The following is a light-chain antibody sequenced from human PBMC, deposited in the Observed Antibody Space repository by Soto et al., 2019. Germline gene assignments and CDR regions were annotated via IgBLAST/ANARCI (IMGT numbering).Light chain of an antibody. J-gene: IGKJ3*01. Sequence: DIQMTQSPTSLSASVGDRVTITCRASQGIRNFVAWYQQKPGKAPKLLIYAASTLQSGVPSRFSGSGSGTDFTLTINRLQPEDVATYSCQQYSSVPVFGPGTKVEIK. V-gene: IGKV1-27*01. CDR2: AAS. CDR1: QGIRNF. CDR3: QQYSSVPV.